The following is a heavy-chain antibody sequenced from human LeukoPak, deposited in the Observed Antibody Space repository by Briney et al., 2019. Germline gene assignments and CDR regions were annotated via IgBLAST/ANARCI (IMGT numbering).Heavy chain of an antibody. J-gene: IGHJ4*02. V-gene: IGHV1-46*03. CDR2: IDPSGGST. D-gene: IGHD2-21*01. CDR1: GYSFTTYY. Sequence: ASVKVSCKTSGYSFTTYYIHWVRHAPGQGLEWMGVIDPSGGSTISAQKFQGRVTMTRDTSTSVVYMDLSSLRSDDTAVYYCARPGMWYFDYWGQGTLVTVSS. CDR3: ARPGMWYFDY.